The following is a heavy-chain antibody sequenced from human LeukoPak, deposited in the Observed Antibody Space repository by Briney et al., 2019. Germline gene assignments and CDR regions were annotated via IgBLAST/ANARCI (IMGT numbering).Heavy chain of an antibody. V-gene: IGHV1-8*01. J-gene: IGHJ4*02. CDR1: GYTFTSYD. D-gene: IGHD3-16*02. Sequence: ASVKVSCKASGYTFTSYDINWVRQATGQGLEWMGWMNPNSGNTGYAQKFQGRVTMTRNTSISTAYMELSSLRPEDTAVYYCARSRKVGVWGSYRFSNFDYWGQGTLVTVSS. CDR3: ARSRKVGVWGSYRFSNFDY. CDR2: MNPNSGNT.